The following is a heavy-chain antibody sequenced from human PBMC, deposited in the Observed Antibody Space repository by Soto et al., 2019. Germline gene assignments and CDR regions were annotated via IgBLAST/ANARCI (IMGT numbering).Heavy chain of an antibody. Sequence: PPETLSLTCTVSGGSIRSYDWSWIRQPPGKGLEWIGYFYSSGSTNYNPSLESRVTMSLDTSKNQFSLRLTSVTAADTAVYYCARCYPSGYYQFYYNLDVWGQGNTVTV. J-gene: IGHJ6*02. D-gene: IGHD3-3*01. V-gene: IGHV4-59*01. CDR3: ARCYPSGYYQFYYNLDV. CDR2: FYSSGST. CDR1: GGSIRSYD.